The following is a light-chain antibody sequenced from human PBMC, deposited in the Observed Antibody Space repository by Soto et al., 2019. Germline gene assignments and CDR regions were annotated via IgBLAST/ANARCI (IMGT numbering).Light chain of an antibody. CDR1: QSVTSY. J-gene: IGKJ5*01. CDR3: QQRNSWPPIT. Sequence: EIVMTQSPATLSVSPGEGASLSCRASQSVTSYLSWYQQKPGQAPRLLIYDASSRASGVPARFSGSGSGTDFTLTISSLEPEDFALYYCQQRNSWPPITFGQGTRLELK. CDR2: DAS. V-gene: IGKV3-11*01.